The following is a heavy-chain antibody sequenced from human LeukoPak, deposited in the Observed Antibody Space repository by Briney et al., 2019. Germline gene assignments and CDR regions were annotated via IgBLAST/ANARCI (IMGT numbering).Heavy chain of an antibody. CDR1: GFRFSDYG. CDR3: AKGAWAADGPMGNNFAS. Sequence: GGSLRLSCVASGFRFSDYGMHWVRQAPGKGLEWEAFIRYDASDKYYADSVKGRFTISRDNSNNTLTLHMNSLRIEDTSIYFCAKGAWAADGPMGNNFASWGQGSLVTVSS. V-gene: IGHV3-30*02. J-gene: IGHJ4*02. CDR2: IRYDASDK. D-gene: IGHD6-13*01.